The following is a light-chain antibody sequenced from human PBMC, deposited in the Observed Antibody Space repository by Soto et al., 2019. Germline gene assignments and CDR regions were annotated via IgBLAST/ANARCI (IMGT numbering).Light chain of an antibody. CDR2: DVS. CDR3: SSYTSSSTLEV. J-gene: IGLJ1*01. Sequence: QSALPQPASVSGSPGQSITISCTGTSSDVGGYNYVSWYQQHPGKAPKLMIYDVSNRPSGVSNRFSGSKSGNTASLTISGLQAEDEADYYCSSYTSSSTLEVFGTATKLSVL. V-gene: IGLV2-14*01. CDR1: SSDVGGYNY.